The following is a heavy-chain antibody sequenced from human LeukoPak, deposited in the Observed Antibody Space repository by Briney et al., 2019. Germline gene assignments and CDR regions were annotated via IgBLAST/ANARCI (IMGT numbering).Heavy chain of an antibody. Sequence: ASVKVSCKASGYTFTSYDINWVRQATGQGLEWMGWMNPNSGNTGYAQKFQGRVTIARNTSISTAYMELSSLRSEDTAVYYCARGAYSSGWYEIRGGFDYWGQGTLVTVSS. J-gene: IGHJ4*02. CDR3: ARGAYSSGWYEIRGGFDY. D-gene: IGHD6-19*01. CDR1: GYTFTSYD. V-gene: IGHV1-8*03. CDR2: MNPNSGNT.